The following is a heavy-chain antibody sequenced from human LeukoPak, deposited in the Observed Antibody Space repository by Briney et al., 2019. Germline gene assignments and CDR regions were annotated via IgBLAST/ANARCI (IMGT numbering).Heavy chain of an antibody. V-gene: IGHV3-33*01. CDR2: IWYDGSNK. CDR3: AREMTYAFDY. J-gene: IGHJ4*02. Sequence: PGGSLRLSCAASGFTFSSYGMHWVRQAPGKGLEWVAVIWYDGSNKYYADSVKSRFTISRDNSKNTLYLQMNSPRADDTSVYCCAREMTYAFDYWGEGALVTVSS. CDR1: GFTFSSYG. D-gene: IGHD2-2*01.